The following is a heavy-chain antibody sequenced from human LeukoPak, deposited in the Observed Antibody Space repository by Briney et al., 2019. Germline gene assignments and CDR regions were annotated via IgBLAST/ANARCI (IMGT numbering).Heavy chain of an antibody. Sequence: ASVKVSCKASGYTFTGYYMHWVRQAPGKGLEWMGGFDPEDGETIYAQKFQGRVTMTEDTSTDTAYMELSSLRSEDTAVYYCATNHGDYVLVDYYYYMDVWGKGTTVTVSS. CDR3: ATNHGDYVLVDYYYYMDV. J-gene: IGHJ6*03. CDR1: GYTFTGYY. V-gene: IGHV1-24*01. CDR2: FDPEDGET. D-gene: IGHD4-17*01.